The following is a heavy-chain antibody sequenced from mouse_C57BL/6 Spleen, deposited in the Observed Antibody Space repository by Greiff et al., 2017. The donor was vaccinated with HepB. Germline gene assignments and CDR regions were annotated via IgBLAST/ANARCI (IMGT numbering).Heavy chain of an antibody. Sequence: VQLKESGPGLVKPSQSLSLTCSVTGYSITSGYYWNWIRQFPGNKLEWMGYISYDGSNNYNPSLKNRISITRDTSKNQFFLKLNSVTTEDTATYYCARDGAGSSYYDYWGQGTTLTVSS. CDR1: GYSITSGYY. CDR2: ISYDGSN. J-gene: IGHJ2*01. V-gene: IGHV3-6*01. D-gene: IGHD1-1*01. CDR3: ARDGAGSSYYDY.